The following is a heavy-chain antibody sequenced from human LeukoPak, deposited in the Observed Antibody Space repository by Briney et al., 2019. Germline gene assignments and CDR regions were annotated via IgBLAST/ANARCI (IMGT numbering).Heavy chain of an antibody. CDR2: IIPIFGTA. D-gene: IGHD6-6*01. CDR1: GYTFTSYG. Sequence: ASVKVSCKASGYTFTSYGISWVRQAPGQGLEWMGGIIPIFGTANYAQKFQGRVTITADKSTSTAYMELSSLRSEDTAVYYCARLPYSSSSSWFDPWGQGTLVTVSS. J-gene: IGHJ5*02. V-gene: IGHV1-69*06. CDR3: ARLPYSSSSSWFDP.